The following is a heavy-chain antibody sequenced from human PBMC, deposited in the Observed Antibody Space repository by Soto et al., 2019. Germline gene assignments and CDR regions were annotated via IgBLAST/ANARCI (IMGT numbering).Heavy chain of an antibody. CDR2: IIPIFGTA. Sequence: QVQLVQSGAEVKKPGSSVKVSCKASGGTFSSYAISWVRQAPGQGLEWMGGIIPIFGTANYAQKFQGRVTITADESTSTAYMDLSSLRSEDTAVYYCARDMGVPGVSGTNWFDPWGQGTLVTVSS. CDR1: GGTFSSYA. CDR3: ARDMGVPGVSGTNWFDP. D-gene: IGHD3-10*01. J-gene: IGHJ5*02. V-gene: IGHV1-69*01.